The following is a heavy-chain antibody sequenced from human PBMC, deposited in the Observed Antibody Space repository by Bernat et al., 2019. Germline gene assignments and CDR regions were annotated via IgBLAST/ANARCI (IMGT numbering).Heavy chain of an antibody. CDR3: ARLGYGGYYFDY. CDR1: GGSISSSSYY. V-gene: IGHV4-39*01. J-gene: IGHJ4*02. D-gene: IGHD5-12*01. CDR2: IYYSGST. Sequence: QLQLQESGPGLVKPSETLSLTCTVSGGSISSSSYYWGWIRQPPGQGLEWIGSIYYSGSTYYNPSLKSRVTISVDTSKNQFSLKLSSVTAADTAVYYCARLGYGGYYFDYWGQGTLVTVSS.